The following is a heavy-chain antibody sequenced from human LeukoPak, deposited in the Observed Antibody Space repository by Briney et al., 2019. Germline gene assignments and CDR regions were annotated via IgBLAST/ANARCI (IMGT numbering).Heavy chain of an antibody. V-gene: IGHV1-2*02. CDR3: TRDSYYYERSAETNNAFDI. J-gene: IGHJ3*02. Sequence: ASVKVSCKASGYTFTGYHMHWVRQAPGQGLEWMGWIDPNSGGTKYVQKFQGRVTITRDTSISTAYVELSRLRSDNTAVYYCTRDSYYYERSAETNNAFDIWGQGTMVTVSS. CDR1: GYTFTGYH. D-gene: IGHD3-22*01. CDR2: IDPNSGGT.